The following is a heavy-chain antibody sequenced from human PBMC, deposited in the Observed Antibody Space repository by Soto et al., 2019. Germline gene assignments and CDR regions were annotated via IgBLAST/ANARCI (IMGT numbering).Heavy chain of an antibody. D-gene: IGHD1-1*01. CDR3: TRTPARPRPLTGTTYFDY. V-gene: IGHV3-49*04. Sequence: GGSLRLSCTASGFTFGDYAMSWVRQAPGKGLEWVGFIRSKAYGGTTEYAASVKGRFTISRDDSKSIAYLQMNSLKTEDTAVYYCTRTPARPRPLTGTTYFDYWGQGTLVTVSS. J-gene: IGHJ4*02. CDR2: IRSKAYGGTT. CDR1: GFTFGDYA.